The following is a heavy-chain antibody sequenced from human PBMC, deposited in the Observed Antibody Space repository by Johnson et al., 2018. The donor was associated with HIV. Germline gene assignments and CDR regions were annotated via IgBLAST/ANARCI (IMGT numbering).Heavy chain of an antibody. V-gene: IGHV3-30-3*01. Sequence: QVQLVESGGDLVKPGGSLRLSCAASGFTFSSYAMHWVRQAPGKGLEWVAVISYDGSNKYYADSVKGRFTISRDNAKNSLYLQMNSLRAEDTALFYCAKGTGDKGTIPEDAFDIWGQGTMVTVSS. CDR3: AKGTGDKGTIPEDAFDI. D-gene: IGHD7-27*01. J-gene: IGHJ3*02. CDR2: ISYDGSNK. CDR1: GFTFSSYA.